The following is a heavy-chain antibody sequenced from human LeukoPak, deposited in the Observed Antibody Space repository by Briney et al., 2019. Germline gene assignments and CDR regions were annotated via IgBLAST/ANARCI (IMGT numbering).Heavy chain of an antibody. CDR3: ASLYQAANYYYYGMDV. Sequence: SETLSLTCAVYGGSFSGYYWSWIRQPPGKGLEWIGRIYTSGSTNYNPSLKSRVTISVDTSKNQFSLKLSSVIAADTAVYYCASLYQAANYYYYGMDVWGQGTTVTVSS. CDR1: GGSFSGYY. J-gene: IGHJ6*02. V-gene: IGHV4-59*10. CDR2: IYTSGST. D-gene: IGHD3-16*02.